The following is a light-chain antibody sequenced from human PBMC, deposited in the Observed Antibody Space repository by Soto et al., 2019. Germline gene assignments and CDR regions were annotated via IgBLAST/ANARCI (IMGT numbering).Light chain of an antibody. CDR2: AAS. CDR1: QSISSF. V-gene: IGKV1-39*01. Sequence: DIQMTQSPSSLSASVGDRSTITWRASQSISSFLTWYQQKAGKAPKLLIYAASSLQSGVPSRFSGSGSGTDFTLTISSLQPEDFASYYCQQSFSTPPTFGQGTKVDI. CDR3: QQSFSTPPT. J-gene: IGKJ1*01.